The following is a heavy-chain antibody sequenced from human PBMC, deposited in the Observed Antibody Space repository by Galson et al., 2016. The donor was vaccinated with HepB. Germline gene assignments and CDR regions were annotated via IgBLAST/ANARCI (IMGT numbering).Heavy chain of an antibody. CDR2: IYYTGTT. Sequence: ETLSLTCTVSGDSISNSPNYYWGWIRQTPGKGLQWIASIYYTGTTYYSPSLKSRVTISVATSKNQFSLRLYSVTAADTAVYYCARAPTWHNWFDPWGQGALVTDSS. CDR3: ARAPTWHNWFDP. CDR1: GDSISNSPNYY. D-gene: IGHD2/OR15-2a*01. V-gene: IGHV4-39*07. J-gene: IGHJ5*02.